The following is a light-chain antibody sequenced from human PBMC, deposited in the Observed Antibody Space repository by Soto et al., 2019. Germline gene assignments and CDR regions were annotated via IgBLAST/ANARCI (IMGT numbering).Light chain of an antibody. V-gene: IGKV3-11*01. CDR2: DAS. CDR3: QQRSNWPPIT. CDR1: QSVSSY. J-gene: IGKJ5*01. Sequence: EIVMTHSPDTLYVSPGERATLSCSASQSVSSYLSWYQQKPGQAARLLLYDASNRATGIPARFSGSGSGTDVTLTISSLEPEDFAVYYCQQRSNWPPITFGQGTRLEI.